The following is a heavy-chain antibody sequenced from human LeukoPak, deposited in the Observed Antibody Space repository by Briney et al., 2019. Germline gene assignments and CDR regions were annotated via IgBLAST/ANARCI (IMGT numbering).Heavy chain of an antibody. Sequence: GGSLRLSCAASGFTFSDFYMSWIRQAPGKGLEWVASINEDGSEKYYVDSVKGRFTVSRDNAKNSLYLQMYSLRVEDTAVYYCTRDSGRFRLDYWGQGSLVTVSS. D-gene: IGHD6-19*01. V-gene: IGHV3-7*01. J-gene: IGHJ4*02. CDR2: INEDGSEK. CDR3: TRDSGRFRLDY. CDR1: GFTFSDFY.